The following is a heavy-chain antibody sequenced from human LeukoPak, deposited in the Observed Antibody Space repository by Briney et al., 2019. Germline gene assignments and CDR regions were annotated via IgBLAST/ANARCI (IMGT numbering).Heavy chain of an antibody. Sequence: GESLRLSCAASGFAVGNNDLSWVRQAPGKGLEWVSVIYIDDKTYSAESVKGRSTISRDNSKNTLYLQMNSLRVEDTAIYYCARELTRGTLGPTWFDSWGQGTLVTVSS. V-gene: IGHV3-53*01. J-gene: IGHJ5*01. D-gene: IGHD3-10*01. CDR1: GFAVGNND. CDR2: IYIDDKT. CDR3: ARELTRGTLGPTWFDS.